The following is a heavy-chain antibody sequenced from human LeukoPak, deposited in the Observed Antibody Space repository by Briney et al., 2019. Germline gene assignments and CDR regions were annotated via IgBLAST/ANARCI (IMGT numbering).Heavy chain of an antibody. CDR3: ARGVIISAFDI. CDR2: INHSGST. Sequence: SETLSLTCAVYGGSFSGYYWSWIRQPPGKGLEWIGEINHSGSTNYNPSLKSRVTISVDTSKNQFSLKLSSVTAADTAVYYCARGVIISAFDIWGQGTMVTVSS. J-gene: IGHJ3*02. V-gene: IGHV4-34*01. D-gene: IGHD3-10*01. CDR1: GGSFSGYY.